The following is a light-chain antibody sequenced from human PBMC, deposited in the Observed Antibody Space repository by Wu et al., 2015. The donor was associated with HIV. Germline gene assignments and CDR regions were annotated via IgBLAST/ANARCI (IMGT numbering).Light chain of an antibody. J-gene: IGKJ2*04. V-gene: IGKV1-39*01. CDR3: QQAYSTPRS. CDR2: LAS. Sequence: DIRMTQSPSSLSASVGDRVTITCRASQSISNYLNWYQQRPGRAPKLLIYLASSLQSGVPSRFSGSGSGADFTLTISSLQPEDFAVYYCQQAYSTPRSFGQGTKLEIK. CDR1: QSISNY.